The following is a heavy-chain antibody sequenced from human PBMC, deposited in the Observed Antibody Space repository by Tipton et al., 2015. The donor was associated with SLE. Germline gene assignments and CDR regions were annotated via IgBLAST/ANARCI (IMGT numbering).Heavy chain of an antibody. CDR1: GFNFSSYA. D-gene: IGHD3-16*01. Sequence: SLRLSCAASGFNFSSYAMHWVRQAPGKGLEWVAVISYDGSNKYYADSVKGRFTISRDNSKNTLYLQMNSLGAEDTAVYYCARDEALGYWGQGTLVTVSS. V-gene: IGHV3-30*04. CDR2: ISYDGSNK. J-gene: IGHJ4*02. CDR3: ARDEALGY.